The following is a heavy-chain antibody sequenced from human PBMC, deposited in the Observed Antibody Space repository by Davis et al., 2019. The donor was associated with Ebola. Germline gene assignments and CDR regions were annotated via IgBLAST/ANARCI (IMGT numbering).Heavy chain of an antibody. J-gene: IGHJ6*02. V-gene: IGHV3-30*02. CDR1: GFTFSSYG. CDR2: IRYDGSNK. D-gene: IGHD2-2*01. Sequence: PGGSLRLSCAASGFTFSSYGMHWVRQAPGKGLEWVAFIRYDGSNKYYADSVKGRFTISRDNSKNTLYLQMNSLRAEDTAVYYCARSTSPGPFYYYYGMDVWGQGTTVTVSS. CDR3: ARSTSPGPFYYYYGMDV.